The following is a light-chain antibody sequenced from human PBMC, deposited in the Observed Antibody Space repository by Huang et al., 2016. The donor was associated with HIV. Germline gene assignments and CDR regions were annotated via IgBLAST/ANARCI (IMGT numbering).Light chain of an antibody. CDR2: KAS. Sequence: DIQMTQSPSTLAASEGDRVTLTCRASQNINKWLAWYQQKPGKAPKVLIYKASNLQSGVPSRFSGRGSGTEFTLTISSLQPDDSATYYCQQYNTLATFGPGTKLEIK. V-gene: IGKV1-5*03. CDR3: QQYNTLAT. CDR1: QNINKW. J-gene: IGKJ3*01.